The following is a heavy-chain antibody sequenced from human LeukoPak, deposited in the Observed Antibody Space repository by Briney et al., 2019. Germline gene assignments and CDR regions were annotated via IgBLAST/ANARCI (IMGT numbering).Heavy chain of an antibody. CDR2: ISSSGSTI. CDR3: ARRIYSSGWKFDY. D-gene: IGHD6-19*01. Sequence: GGSLRLSCAASGFTFSSYEMNWVRQAPGKGLEWVSYISSSGSTIYYADSVKGRFTISRDNAKNSLYLQMNSLRAEDTAVYYCARRIYSSGWKFDYWGQGTLVTVSS. CDR1: GFTFSSYE. V-gene: IGHV3-48*03. J-gene: IGHJ4*02.